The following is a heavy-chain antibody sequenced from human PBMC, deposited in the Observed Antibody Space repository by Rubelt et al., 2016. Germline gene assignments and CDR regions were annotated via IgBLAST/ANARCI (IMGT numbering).Heavy chain of an antibody. D-gene: IGHD4-23*01. V-gene: IGHV3-48*02. J-gene: IGHJ4*02. CDR2: ISRSSGNI. CDR1: GFTLGGHA. Sequence: QPGGSLSLSCEASGFTLGGHAMNWVRQVPGKGLEWISYISRSSGNIWYADSVKGRFTVSRDNAKNSLYLQMNSLRDEDTAVYYCATDYGGNSVRFDYWGQGTLVTVSS. CDR3: ATDYGGNSVRFDY.